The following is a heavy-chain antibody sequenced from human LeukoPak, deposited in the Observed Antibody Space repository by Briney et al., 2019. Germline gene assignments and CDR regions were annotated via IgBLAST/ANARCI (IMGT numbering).Heavy chain of an antibody. CDR1: GGTFSSYA. CDR2: IIPIFGTA. Sequence: SVKVSCKASGGTFSSYAISWVRQAPGQGLEWMGGIIPIFGTANYAQKFQGRVTITADESTSTAYMELSSLRSEDTAVYYCARDVGAYYEEGREYYFDSGGQGPLVTVSS. CDR3: ARDVGAYYEEGREYYFDS. D-gene: IGHD3-22*01. V-gene: IGHV1-69*13. J-gene: IGHJ4*02.